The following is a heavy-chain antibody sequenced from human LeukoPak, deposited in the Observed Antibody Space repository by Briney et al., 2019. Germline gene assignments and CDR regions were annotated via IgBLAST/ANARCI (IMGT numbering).Heavy chain of an antibody. D-gene: IGHD6-19*01. J-gene: IGHJ5*02. V-gene: IGHV3-30*18. CDR3: AKDQGYSSGWYGAQEFDP. CDR2: ISYDGSNK. CDR1: GFTFSSYG. Sequence: GGSLRLSCAASGFTFSSYGMHWVRQAPGKGLEWVAVISYDGSNKYYADSVKGRFAISRDNSKNTLYLQMNSLRAEDTAVYYCAKDQGYSSGWYGAQEFDPWGQGTLVTVSS.